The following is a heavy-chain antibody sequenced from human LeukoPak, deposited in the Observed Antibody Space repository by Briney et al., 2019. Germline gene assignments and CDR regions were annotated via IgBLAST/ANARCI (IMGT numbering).Heavy chain of an antibody. J-gene: IGHJ3*02. V-gene: IGHV3-21*01. D-gene: IGHD3-10*01. CDR3: ARDHSVLLWFGEFDAFDI. CDR1: GFTFSSFG. Sequence: GGSLRLSCAASGFTFSSFGMSWVRQAPGKGLEWVSSISSSSSYIYYADSVKGRFTISRDNAKNSLYLQMNSLRAEDTAVYYCARDHSVLLWFGEFDAFDIWGQGTMVTVSS. CDR2: ISSSSSYI.